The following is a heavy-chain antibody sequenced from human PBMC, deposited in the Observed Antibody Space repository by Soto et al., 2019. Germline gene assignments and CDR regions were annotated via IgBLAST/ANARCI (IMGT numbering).Heavy chain of an antibody. D-gene: IGHD6-19*01. Sequence: QLQLQESGSGLVKPSQTLSLTCAVSGGSISSGGYTWSWIRQPPGKGLEWIGYIYHSGSTYYSPSLKSRVTISVDRSKNQFSLKLSFVTAADTAVYYCAKAGGLGAVAADYWGQGTLVTVSS. V-gene: IGHV4-30-2*01. CDR1: GGSISSGGYT. J-gene: IGHJ4*02. CDR3: AKAGGLGAVAADY. CDR2: IYHSGST.